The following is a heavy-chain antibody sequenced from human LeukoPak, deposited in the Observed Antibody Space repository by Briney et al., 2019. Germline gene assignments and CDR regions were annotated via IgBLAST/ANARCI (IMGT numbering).Heavy chain of an antibody. V-gene: IGHV3-30*03. CDR2: MSYDGSKK. J-gene: IGHJ3*02. CDR1: GFSFTSYG. CDR3: ARDPLDISRWANAFDI. D-gene: IGHD2-2*03. Sequence: GGSLRLSCAASGFSFTSYGFHWVRQAPGKALEWVAFMSYDGSKKYGDSVKGRFTISRDNARNTLHLQMNGLRPDDTAVYYCARDPLDISRWANAFDIWGQGTLVTVSS.